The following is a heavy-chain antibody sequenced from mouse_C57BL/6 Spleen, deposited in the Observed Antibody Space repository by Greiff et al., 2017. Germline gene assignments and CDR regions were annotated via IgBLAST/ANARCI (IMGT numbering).Heavy chain of an antibody. V-gene: IGHV1-52*01. CDR3: ARADSSGYGWFAY. Sequence: VQLQQPGAELVRPGSSVKLSCKASGYTFTSYWMHWVKQRPIQGLEWIGNIDPSDSETHYNQKFKDKATLTVDKSSSTAYMQLSSLTSEDSAVYYCARADSSGYGWFAYWGQGTLATVSA. CDR2: IDPSDSET. D-gene: IGHD3-2*02. J-gene: IGHJ3*01. CDR1: GYTFTSYW.